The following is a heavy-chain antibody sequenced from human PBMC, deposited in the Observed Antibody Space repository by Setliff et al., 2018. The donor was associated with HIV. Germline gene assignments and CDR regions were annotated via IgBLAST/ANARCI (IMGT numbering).Heavy chain of an antibody. D-gene: IGHD3-10*01. Sequence: SETLSLTCTVSGYSISSGYYWGWIRQPPGKGLEWIGSIYHSGITYYNSSLKSRVTISVDTSKNQFSLNLTSVTAADTAVYYCTRRDVSPLWFGQFDYWGRGILVTVSS. CDR2: IYHSGIT. CDR3: TRRDVSPLWFGQFDY. V-gene: IGHV4-38-2*02. CDR1: GYSISSGYY. J-gene: IGHJ4*02.